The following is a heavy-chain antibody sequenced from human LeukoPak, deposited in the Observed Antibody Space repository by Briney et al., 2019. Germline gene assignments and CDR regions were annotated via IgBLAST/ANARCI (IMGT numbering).Heavy chain of an antibody. CDR2: IYYSGST. CDR1: GGSISSYY. V-gene: IGHV4-59*12. Sequence: SETLSLTCTVSGGSISSYYWSWIRQPPGRGLECIGYIYYSGSTNYNPSLKSRVTISVDTSKNQFSLNLSSVTAADTAVYYCARDTGVAAAVQYWGQGTLVTVSS. J-gene: IGHJ4*02. CDR3: ARDTGVAAAVQY. D-gene: IGHD6-13*01.